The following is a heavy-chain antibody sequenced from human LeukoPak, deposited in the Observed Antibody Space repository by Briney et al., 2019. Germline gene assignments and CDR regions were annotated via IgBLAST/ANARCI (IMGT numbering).Heavy chain of an antibody. D-gene: IGHD5-12*01. J-gene: IGHJ4*02. CDR3: ASGYSGYDSGDY. CDR1: GFTFSSYG. Sequence: PGRSLRLSCAASGFTFSSYGMHWVRQAPGKGLEWVAVIWYDGSNKYYTDSVKGRFTISRDNAKNSLYLQMNSLRAEDTAVYYCASGYSGYDSGDYWGQGTLVTVSS. CDR2: IWYDGSNK. V-gene: IGHV3-33*03.